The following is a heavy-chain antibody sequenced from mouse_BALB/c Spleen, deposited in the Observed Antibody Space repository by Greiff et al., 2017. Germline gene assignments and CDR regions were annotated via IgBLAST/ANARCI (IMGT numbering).Heavy chain of an antibody. D-gene: IGHD2-1*01. CDR2: IDPYDSET. Sequence: PEQGLEWIGRIDPYDSETHYNQKFKDKAILTVDKSSSTAYMQLSSLTSEDSAVYYCARILGGNYGYFDVWGAGTTVTVSS. CDR3: ARILGGNYGYFDV. V-gene: IGHV1-74*01. J-gene: IGHJ1*01.